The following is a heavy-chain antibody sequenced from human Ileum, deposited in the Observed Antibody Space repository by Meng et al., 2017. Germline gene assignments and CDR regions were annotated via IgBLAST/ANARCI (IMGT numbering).Heavy chain of an antibody. CDR3: ARGVTAGLDY. D-gene: IGHD5-18*01. V-gene: IGHV1-8*01. J-gene: IGHJ4*02. CDR1: GYTFSSLD. CDR2: MSPRSDDT. Sequence: QVQLVQYGSEVKKPGVLVNVSCKASGYTFSSLDIIWVRQAPGQGLEWMGWMSPRSDDTGYAQKFQGRVTMTRDTSISTAYMELSSLTSEDTAIYYCARGVTAGLDYWGQGTLVTVSS.